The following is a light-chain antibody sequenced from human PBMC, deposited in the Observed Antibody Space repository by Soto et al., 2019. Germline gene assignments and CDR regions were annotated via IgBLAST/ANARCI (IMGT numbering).Light chain of an antibody. CDR2: DVT. CDR1: ISDVGVYNY. Sequence: QTSLTPPRSSSGSPGQSVTISCTGTISDVGVYNYVSWYQQHPGKAPKLMIYDVTKHPSGVPDRFSGSKSANTASLTISGLQAEDEADYYCCSYAGSYPFDFRTGTKVDVL. J-gene: IGLJ1*01. CDR3: CSYAGSYPFD. V-gene: IGLV2-11*01.